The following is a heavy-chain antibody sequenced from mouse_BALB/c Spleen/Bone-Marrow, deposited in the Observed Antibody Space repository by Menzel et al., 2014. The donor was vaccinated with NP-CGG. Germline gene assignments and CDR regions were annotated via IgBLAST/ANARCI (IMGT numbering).Heavy chain of an antibody. Sequence: VTLKEFGPELVKPGASVKISCKASGYSFTGYFMNWVMQSHGKCLEWIGRINPYNGDTFYNQKFKGKATLTVDKSSSTAHMELRSLASEDSAVYYCARSGDYDSFAYWGQGTLVTVSA. CDR2: INPYNGDT. J-gene: IGHJ3*01. CDR3: ARSGDYDSFAY. CDR1: GYSFTGYF. V-gene: IGHV1-20*02. D-gene: IGHD2-4*01.